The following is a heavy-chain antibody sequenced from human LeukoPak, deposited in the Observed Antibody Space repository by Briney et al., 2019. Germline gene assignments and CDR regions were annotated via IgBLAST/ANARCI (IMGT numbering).Heavy chain of an antibody. CDR1: GYTFTGYY. V-gene: IGHV1-2*06. J-gene: IGHJ4*02. CDR2: INPNSGGT. Sequence: ASVKVSCKASGYTFTGYYMHWVRQAPGQGLEWMGRINPNSGGTNYAQKFQGRVTMTRDTSISTAYMELSRLRSDDTAVYYCARVRNYYDSSGYYPFDYWGPGTLVTVSS. CDR3: ARVRNYYDSSGYYPFDY. D-gene: IGHD3-22*01.